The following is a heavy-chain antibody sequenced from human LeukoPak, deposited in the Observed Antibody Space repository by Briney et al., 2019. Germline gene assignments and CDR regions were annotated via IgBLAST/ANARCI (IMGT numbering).Heavy chain of an antibody. CDR3: ARDRPQWLGHFDI. V-gene: IGHV4-59*01. D-gene: IGHD6-19*01. Sequence: SETLSLTCTVSGGSISSYYWSWIRQPTGKGLEWIGYIYYSGSTNYNPSLKSRVTISVDTSKNQFSLKLSSVTAADTAVYYCARDRPQWLGHFDIWGQGTMVTVSS. CDR1: GGSISSYY. J-gene: IGHJ3*02. CDR2: IYYSGST.